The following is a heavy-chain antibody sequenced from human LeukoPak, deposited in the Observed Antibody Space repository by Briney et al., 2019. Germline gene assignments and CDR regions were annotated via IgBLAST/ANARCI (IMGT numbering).Heavy chain of an antibody. J-gene: IGHJ3*02. Sequence: SETLSLTCTVSGGSISSYYSSWIRQPPGEGREWVGYIYYSGSTNYNTSPKNRVTISVDTSKNQFSLKLGSVTAADTAVYYCARDRYSSGWYGSGAFDIWGQGTMVPVSS. V-gene: IGHV4-59*01. CDR3: ARDRYSSGWYGSGAFDI. CDR1: GGSISSYY. CDR2: IYYSGST. D-gene: IGHD6-19*01.